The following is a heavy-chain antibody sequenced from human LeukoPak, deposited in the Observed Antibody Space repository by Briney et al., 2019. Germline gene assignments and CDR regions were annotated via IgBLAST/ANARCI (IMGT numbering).Heavy chain of an antibody. CDR3: ARESMGATPDDAFDI. CDR2: IRAYNGNT. V-gene: IGHV1-18*01. J-gene: IGHJ3*02. Sequence: ASVKVSCKASGYTFTSYGISWVRQAPGQGLERMGWIRAYNGNTNYAQKLQGRVTMTTDTSTSTAYMELRSLRSNDTAVYYCARESMGATPDDAFDIWGQGTMVTVSS. CDR1: GYTFTSYG. D-gene: IGHD1-26*01.